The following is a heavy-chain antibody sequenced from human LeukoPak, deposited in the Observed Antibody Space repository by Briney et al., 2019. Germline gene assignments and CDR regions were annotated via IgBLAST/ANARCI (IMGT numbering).Heavy chain of an antibody. J-gene: IGHJ4*02. CDR1: GFTFSNAW. CDR2: IKTKSDGGTT. CDR3: AWHYFDY. V-gene: IGHV3-15*01. Sequence: PGGSLRLSCAASGFTFSNAWMSWVRQAPGKGLEWIGRIKTKSDGGTTDYAAPVKGRFTMSRDDSKNTLYLQMNSLETEDTALCYCAWHYFDYWGQGTLVTVSA.